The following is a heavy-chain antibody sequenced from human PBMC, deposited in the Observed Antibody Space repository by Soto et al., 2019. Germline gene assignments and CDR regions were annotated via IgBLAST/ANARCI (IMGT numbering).Heavy chain of an antibody. Sequence: QVQLVESGGGVVQPGRSLRLSCAASGFTFSSYAMHWVRQAPGKGLEWVAVISYDGSNKYYADSVKGRFTISRDNSKNTLYLQMNSLRAEDTDVYDCARDIEYSSYDGMDVWGQGTTVTVSS. CDR3: ARDIEYSSYDGMDV. J-gene: IGHJ6*02. V-gene: IGHV3-30-3*01. CDR2: ISYDGSNK. CDR1: GFTFSSYA. D-gene: IGHD6-6*01.